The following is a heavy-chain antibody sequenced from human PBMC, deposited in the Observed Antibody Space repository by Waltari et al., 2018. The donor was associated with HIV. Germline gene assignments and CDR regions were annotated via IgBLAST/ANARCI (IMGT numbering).Heavy chain of an antibody. Sequence: QVQLVQSGPEVKKPGSSVRVSCKASGGSFRSDALHWVRQAPGQGLEWMGGIIPMYATGNYAQRFQGRVTLTADESTSTVYMQLSSLRSEDTAVYYCARVFEGYSDYFDFWGQGTLVTVSA. J-gene: IGHJ4*02. CDR3: ARVFEGYSDYFDF. D-gene: IGHD5-12*01. V-gene: IGHV1-69*01. CDR1: GGSFRSDA. CDR2: IIPMYATG.